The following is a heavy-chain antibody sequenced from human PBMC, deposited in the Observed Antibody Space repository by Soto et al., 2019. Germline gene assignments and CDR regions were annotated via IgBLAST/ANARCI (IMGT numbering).Heavy chain of an antibody. V-gene: IGHV4-4*07. Sequence: QVQLQESGPGLVKPSETLSLTCTVSGDSISSYYWSWIRQPAGKGLEWIGRIYTSGSTNYNPSLKRRVTMSVDTSKNQFSLRLSSVTAADTAVYYCAGEDYGGNSWGFDIWGQGTMVTISS. J-gene: IGHJ3*02. D-gene: IGHD2-21*02. CDR1: GDSISSYY. CDR3: AGEDYGGNSWGFDI. CDR2: IYTSGST.